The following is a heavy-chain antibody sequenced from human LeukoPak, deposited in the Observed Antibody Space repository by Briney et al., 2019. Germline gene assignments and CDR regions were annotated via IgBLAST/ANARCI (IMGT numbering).Heavy chain of an antibody. V-gene: IGHV4-34*01. D-gene: IGHD6-6*01. Sequence: SETLSLTCAVYGGSFSGYYWSWIRQPPGKGLEWIGEINHSGSTNYNPSLKSRVTISVDTSKNRFSLKLSSVTAADTAVYYCARGMAEYSSSSEGLYHLYYFDYWGQGTLVTVSS. CDR3: ARGMAEYSSSSEGLYHLYYFDY. CDR2: INHSGST. CDR1: GGSFSGYY. J-gene: IGHJ4*02.